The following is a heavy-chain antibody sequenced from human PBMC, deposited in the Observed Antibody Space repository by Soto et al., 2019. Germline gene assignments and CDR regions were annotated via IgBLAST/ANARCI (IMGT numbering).Heavy chain of an antibody. D-gene: IGHD2-15*01. CDR2: ISGEHGDT. Sequence: QVQVVQSGAEVKKPGASVKVACKASGYTFTTFGMSWVRQAPGQGLEWMGWISGEHGDTNSAQRFQDRVTMTTDTSTNTAYMELRSLTSDDTAVYYCARCYCSAGSCFTCWHFDLWGRGTLVTVSS. V-gene: IGHV1-18*01. CDR1: GYTFTTFG. J-gene: IGHJ2*01. CDR3: ARCYCSAGSCFTCWHFDL.